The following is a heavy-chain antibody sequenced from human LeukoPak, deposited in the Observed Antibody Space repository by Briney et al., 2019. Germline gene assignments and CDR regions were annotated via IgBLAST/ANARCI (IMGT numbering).Heavy chain of an antibody. CDR3: ARADYYDSSGYYPDY. Sequence: GGSLRLSCAASGFTFSSYGMHWVRQAPGKGLEWVAFIRYDGSNKYYADSVKGRFTISRDNSKNTLYLQMNSLRAEDTAVYYCARADYYDSSGYYPDYWGQGTLVTVSS. CDR1: GFTFSSYG. V-gene: IGHV3-30*02. CDR2: IRYDGSNK. D-gene: IGHD3-22*01. J-gene: IGHJ4*02.